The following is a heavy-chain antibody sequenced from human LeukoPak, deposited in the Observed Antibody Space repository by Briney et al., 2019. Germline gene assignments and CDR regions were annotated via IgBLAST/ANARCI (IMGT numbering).Heavy chain of an antibody. CDR1: GDSISSYY. CDR3: ARGLLKGQLHLGYSYYMDV. CDR2: IYYSGST. J-gene: IGHJ6*03. V-gene: IGHV4-59*13. Sequence: PSETLSLTCTVSGDSISSYYWSWIRQPPGKGLEWIGYIYYSGSTYYNPSLKSRVTTSVDTSKNQFSLKLTSVTAADTAVYYCARGLLKGQLHLGYSYYMDVWGKGTTITVSS. D-gene: IGHD2-2*01.